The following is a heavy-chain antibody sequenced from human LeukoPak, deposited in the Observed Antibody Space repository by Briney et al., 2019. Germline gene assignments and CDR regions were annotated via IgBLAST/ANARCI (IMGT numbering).Heavy chain of an antibody. Sequence: PGASVKVSCKASGYTFTSYDINRVRQATGQGLEWMGWMNPNSGNTGYAQKFQGRVTMTRNTSISTAYMELSSLRSEDTAVYYCTRGLRRFGELLGYWGQGTLVTVSS. J-gene: IGHJ4*02. CDR3: TRGLRRFGELLGY. V-gene: IGHV1-8*01. CDR1: GYTFTSYD. D-gene: IGHD3-10*01. CDR2: MNPNSGNT.